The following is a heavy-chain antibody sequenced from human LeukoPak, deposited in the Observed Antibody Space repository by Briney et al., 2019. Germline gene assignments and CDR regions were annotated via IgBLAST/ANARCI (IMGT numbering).Heavy chain of an antibody. CDR3: ARCGHYDFWSGYPYYYYGMDV. CDR2: ISASSHYI. Sequence: GGSLRLSCVASGFNFRDYTMHWVRQAPGRGLEWVSSISASSHYIFYADSVKGRFTISRDNAKNSLYLQMNSLRAEDTAVYYCARCGHYDFWSGYPYYYYGMDVWGQGTTVTVSS. V-gene: IGHV3-21*04. D-gene: IGHD3-3*01. J-gene: IGHJ6*02. CDR1: GFNFRDYT.